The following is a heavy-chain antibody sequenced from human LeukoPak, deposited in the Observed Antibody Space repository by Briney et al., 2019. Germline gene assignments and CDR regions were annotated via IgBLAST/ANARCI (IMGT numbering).Heavy chain of an antibody. D-gene: IGHD3-22*01. Sequence: SETLSLTCTVSGGSITSYYWSWIRQPPGKGLEWIGSIYYSGSTYYNPSLKSRVTISVDTSKNQFSLKLSSVTAADTAVYYCARLPVYYYDSKGYFDYWGQGTLVTVSS. V-gene: IGHV4-59*05. CDR1: GGSITSYY. CDR3: ARLPVYYYDSKGYFDY. CDR2: IYYSGST. J-gene: IGHJ4*02.